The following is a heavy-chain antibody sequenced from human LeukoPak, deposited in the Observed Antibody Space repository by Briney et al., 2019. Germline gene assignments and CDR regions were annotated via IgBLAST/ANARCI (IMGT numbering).Heavy chain of an antibody. CDR3: ARRLTQYDCFDP. V-gene: IGHV4-59*12. CDR1: GGSISSYY. Sequence: SETLSLTCTVSGGSISSYYWSWIRQPPGKGLEWIGYIYYSGSGSTNYNPSLKSRVTISVDTSKNQFSLHLNSVTPEDTAVYYCARRLTQYDCFDPWGQGVLVTVSS. CDR2: IYYSGSGST. D-gene: IGHD2-2*01. J-gene: IGHJ5*02.